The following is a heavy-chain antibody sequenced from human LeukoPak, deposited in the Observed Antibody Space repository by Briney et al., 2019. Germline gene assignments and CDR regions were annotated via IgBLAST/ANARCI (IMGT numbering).Heavy chain of an antibody. CDR3: AKLYYDYVWGSYRYYFFDS. V-gene: IGHV3-30*18. Sequence: GGSLRLSCAASGFTFSNYGIHWVRQAPGKGLEWVAVISNTGSNKYYADSVRGRFSISRDNSKNTLYLQMNSLRAEDTAFYYCAKLYYDYVWGSYRYYFFDSWGQGTLVTVSS. J-gene: IGHJ4*02. CDR2: ISNTGSNK. CDR1: GFTFSNYG. D-gene: IGHD3-16*02.